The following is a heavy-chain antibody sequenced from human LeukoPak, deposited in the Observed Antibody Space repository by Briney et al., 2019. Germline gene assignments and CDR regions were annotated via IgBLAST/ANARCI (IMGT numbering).Heavy chain of an antibody. J-gene: IGHJ4*02. Sequence: ASVKVSCKASGYIFTTYALNWVRQAPGQGLEWMGWIHTKTGTPTYAQDFTGRFVFSLDTPVSTAYLQISSLKAEDTAVYYCARVTKKGPELDYWGQGTLVTVSS. V-gene: IGHV7-4-1*02. CDR3: ARVTKKGPELDY. CDR1: GYIFTTYA. CDR2: IHTKTGTP. D-gene: IGHD1-14*01.